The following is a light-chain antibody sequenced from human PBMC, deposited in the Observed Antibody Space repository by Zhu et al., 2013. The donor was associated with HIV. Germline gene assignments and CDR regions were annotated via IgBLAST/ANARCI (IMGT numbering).Light chain of an antibody. CDR2: GAS. Sequence: DIVLTQSPGTLSLSPGERATLSCRASQSLSSSFLAWYQQKPGQAPRLLMYGASTRATGVPARFSGSGSGTEFTLTISSLQSEDFAVYYCQQYNNWPPVFTFGPGTKVDIK. CDR1: QSLSSSF. V-gene: IGKV3D-15*01. J-gene: IGKJ3*01. CDR3: QQYNNWPPVFT.